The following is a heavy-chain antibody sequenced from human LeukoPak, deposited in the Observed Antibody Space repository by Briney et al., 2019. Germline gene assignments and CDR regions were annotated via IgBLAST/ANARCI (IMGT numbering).Heavy chain of an antibody. J-gene: IGHJ5*02. D-gene: IGHD2-15*01. Sequence: SETLSLTCTVSGDSVGSSYWNWIRQPPGKGLEWIGYIYYSGSANYNPSLKSRVTISVDTSKNQFSLKLSSVTAADTAVYYCARGVKAETWGQGTLVTVSS. CDR2: IYYSGSA. CDR3: ARGVKAET. V-gene: IGHV4-59*02. CDR1: GDSVGSSY.